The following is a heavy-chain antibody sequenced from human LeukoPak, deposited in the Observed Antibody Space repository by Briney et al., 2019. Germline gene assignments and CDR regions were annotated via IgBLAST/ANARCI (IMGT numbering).Heavy chain of an antibody. CDR2: IIPIFGTA. D-gene: IGHD6-13*01. Sequence: SVKVSCTASGYTFTSYGISWVRQAPGQGLEWMGGIIPIFGTANYAQKFQGRVTITADESTSTAYMELSSLRSEDTAVYYCARGSSSWDFDYWGQGTLVTVSS. J-gene: IGHJ4*02. CDR1: GYTFTSYG. V-gene: IGHV1-69*13. CDR3: ARGSSSWDFDY.